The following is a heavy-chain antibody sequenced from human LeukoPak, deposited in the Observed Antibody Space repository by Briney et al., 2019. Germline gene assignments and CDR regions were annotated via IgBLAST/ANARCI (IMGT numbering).Heavy chain of an antibody. D-gene: IGHD3-22*01. CDR1: GGTFSSYA. V-gene: IGHV1-69*13. CDR2: IIPIFGTA. CDR3: AREGNYYDSSGYYDGSWFDP. J-gene: IGHJ5*02. Sequence: ASVKVSCKASGGTFSSYAISWVRQAPGQGLEWMGGIIPIFGTANYAQKFQGRVTITADESTSTAYMELSSLRSEDTAVYYCAREGNYYDSSGYYDGSWFDPWGQGTLVTVSS.